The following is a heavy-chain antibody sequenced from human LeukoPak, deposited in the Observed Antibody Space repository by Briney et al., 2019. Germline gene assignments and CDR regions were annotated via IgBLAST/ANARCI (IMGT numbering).Heavy chain of an antibody. CDR1: GFTFSSYA. D-gene: IGHD3-10*01. CDR2: ISGSGGAT. CDR3: AKILFGESTYDAFDI. J-gene: IGHJ3*02. V-gene: IGHV3-23*01. Sequence: PGGSLRLSCAASGFTFSSYAMSWVRQAPGEGLEWVSAISGSGGATYYPDSVKGRFTISRDNSKNTLYLQVSSLRAEDTAVYYCAKILFGESTYDAFDIWGQGTMVTVSS.